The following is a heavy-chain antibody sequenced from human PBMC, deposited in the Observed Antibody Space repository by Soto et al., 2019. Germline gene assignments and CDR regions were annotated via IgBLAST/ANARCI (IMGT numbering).Heavy chain of an antibody. D-gene: IGHD3-10*01. J-gene: IGHJ4*02. CDR1: GGTFSSYA. Sequence: SVKVSCKASGGTFSSYAISWVRQAPGQGLEWMGGIIPIFGTANYAQKFQGRVTITADESTSTAYMELSSLRSEDTAVYCCARGFGRIYGSGSTEAGYWGQGTLVTVSS. V-gene: IGHV1-69*13. CDR3: ARGFGRIYGSGSTEAGY. CDR2: IIPIFGTA.